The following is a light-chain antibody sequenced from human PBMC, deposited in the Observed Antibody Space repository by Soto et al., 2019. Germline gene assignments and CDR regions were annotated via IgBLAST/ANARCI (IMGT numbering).Light chain of an antibody. CDR3: CSYAGSSTFVV. J-gene: IGLJ2*01. CDR2: EGS. V-gene: IGLV2-23*03. CDR1: SSDVGSYNL. Sequence: QSALTQPASVSGSPGQSITISCTGTSSDVGSYNLVSWYQQHPGKATKLLIYEGSKRPSGVSNRFSGSKSGNTASLTISGLQAEDEADYYCCSYAGSSTFVVFGGGTKLPVL.